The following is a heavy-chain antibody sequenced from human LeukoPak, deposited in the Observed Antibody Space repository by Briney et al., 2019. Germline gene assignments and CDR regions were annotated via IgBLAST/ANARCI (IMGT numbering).Heavy chain of an antibody. Sequence: GGSLRLSCAASGFTFSSYWMSWVRQAPGKGLEWVANIKQDGSEKYYVDSVKGRFTISRDNAKNSLYLQMNSLRAEDTAVYYCARDARYCTNGVCSNYYFDYWSQGTLVTVSS. D-gene: IGHD2-8*01. CDR3: ARDARYCTNGVCSNYYFDY. CDR2: IKQDGSEK. V-gene: IGHV3-7*01. J-gene: IGHJ4*02. CDR1: GFTFSSYW.